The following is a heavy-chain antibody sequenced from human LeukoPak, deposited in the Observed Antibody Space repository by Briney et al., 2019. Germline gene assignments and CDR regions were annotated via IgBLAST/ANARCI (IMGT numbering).Heavy chain of an antibody. CDR1: GFTFSSYE. Sequence: GGSLRLSCAASGFTFSSYEMNWVRQAPGKGLEWVSYISSSGSTIYYADSVKGRFTISRDNAKNSLYLQMNSLRAEDTAVYYCARETPAVAGLVDYWGQGTLVTVSS. J-gene: IGHJ4*02. CDR3: ARETPAVAGLVDY. CDR2: ISSSGSTI. D-gene: IGHD6-19*01. V-gene: IGHV3-48*03.